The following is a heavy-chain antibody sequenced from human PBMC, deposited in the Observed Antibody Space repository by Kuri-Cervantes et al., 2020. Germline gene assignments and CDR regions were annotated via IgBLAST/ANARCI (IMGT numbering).Heavy chain of an antibody. J-gene: IGHJ6*03. CDR1: GGSFSGCY. V-gene: IGHV4-34*01. CDR2: INHSGST. Sequence: SQTLSLTCAVYGGSFSGCYWSWIRQPPGKGLEWIGEINHSGSTNYNPSLKSRVTISVDTSKNQFSLKLSSVTAADTAVYYCARVVDYCTTGYCYYMDVWAKGTTVTVSS. CDR3: ARVVDYCTTGYCYYMDV. D-gene: IGHD3-16*01.